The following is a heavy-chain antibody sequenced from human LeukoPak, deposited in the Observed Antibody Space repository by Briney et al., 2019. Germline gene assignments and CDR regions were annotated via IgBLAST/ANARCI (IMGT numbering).Heavy chain of an antibody. D-gene: IGHD6-19*01. V-gene: IGHV1-69*05. CDR1: GVTFSSDA. CDR2: IIPTFGTA. J-gene: IGHJ4*02. Sequence: GASVKVSCEPSGVTFSSDAISWVRHAPGQGLEWMGRIIPTFGTANYAQKFQVRVTITTDESTSTAYMELSSLRSEDTAVYYCARDWSSGWHRYWGQGTLVTVSS. CDR3: ARDWSSGWHRY.